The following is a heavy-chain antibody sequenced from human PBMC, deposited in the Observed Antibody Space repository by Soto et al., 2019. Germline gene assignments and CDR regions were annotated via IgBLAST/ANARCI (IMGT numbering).Heavy chain of an antibody. J-gene: IGHJ4*02. CDR3: ARPSSHIATSGTFNY. CDR2: FIPILGLA. CDR1: GGSFSSHT. Sequence: QVQLVQSGAEVKKPGSSVKVSCKASGGSFSSHTINWVRQAPGQGLEWVGRFIPILGLANYAQKFQGRVTITADKSTSTVYMELSSLGSDDSAVYYCARPSSHIATSGTFNYWGQGTPVTVSS. D-gene: IGHD1-26*01. V-gene: IGHV1-69*02.